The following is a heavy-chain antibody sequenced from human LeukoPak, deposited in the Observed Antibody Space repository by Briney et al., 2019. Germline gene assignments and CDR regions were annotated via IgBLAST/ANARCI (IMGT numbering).Heavy chain of an antibody. CDR1: GDSVSSNSAA. J-gene: IGHJ3*01. D-gene: IGHD1-14*01. V-gene: IGHV6-1*01. CDR2: TSYRSKWYN. Sequence: SQTLSLTCAISGDSVSSNSAAWNWIRPSPSRALVWLARTSYRSKWYNDYAVSVKSRITINPDTSKNLLSLQLNAVTPEDTAVYYCALGSRNNAFDVWGQGTMVTVSS. CDR3: ALGSRNNAFDV.